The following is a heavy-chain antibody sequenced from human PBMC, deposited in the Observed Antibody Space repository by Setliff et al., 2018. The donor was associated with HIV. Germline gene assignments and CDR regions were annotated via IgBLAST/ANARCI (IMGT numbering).Heavy chain of an antibody. J-gene: IGHJ3*02. CDR1: GGSISSYY. CDR2: IYTSGST. V-gene: IGHV4-4*09. D-gene: IGHD3-10*01. CDR3: ARRLNYYGSGNYPGAFDI. Sequence: SETLSLTCTVSGGSISSYYWSWIRQPPGKGLEWIGYIYTSGSTNYNPSLKSRVTISVDTSKNQFSLKLSSVTAADTAVYYRARRLNYYGSGNYPGAFDIWGQGTMVTVSS.